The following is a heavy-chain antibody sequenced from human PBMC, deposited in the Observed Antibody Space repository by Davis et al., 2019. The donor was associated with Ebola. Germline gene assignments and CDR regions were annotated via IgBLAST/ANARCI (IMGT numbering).Heavy chain of an antibody. D-gene: IGHD6-13*01. Sequence: SVKASCKASGYTFTSYGISWVRQAPGQGLEWMRGIIPIFGTANYAQKFQGRVTITADKSTSTAYMELSSLRSEDTAVYYCARDISQQLSTYYFDYWGQGTLVTVSS. J-gene: IGHJ4*02. CDR2: IIPIFGTA. CDR1: GYTFTSYG. CDR3: ARDISQQLSTYYFDY. V-gene: IGHV1-69*06.